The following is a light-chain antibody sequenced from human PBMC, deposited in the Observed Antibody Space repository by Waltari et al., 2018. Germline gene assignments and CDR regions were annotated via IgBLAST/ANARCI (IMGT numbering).Light chain of an antibody. CDR3: QQRSNWLT. J-gene: IGKJ4*01. CDR2: DAS. V-gene: IGKV3-11*01. CDR1: QSVSSY. Sequence: EMVLTQSPATLSLSPGERSILSCRASQSVSSYLACYQQKPGQAPRLLIYDASNRANGIPARFSGSGSGTDFTLTISSLEPEDFAVYYCQQRSNWLTFGGGTKVEIK.